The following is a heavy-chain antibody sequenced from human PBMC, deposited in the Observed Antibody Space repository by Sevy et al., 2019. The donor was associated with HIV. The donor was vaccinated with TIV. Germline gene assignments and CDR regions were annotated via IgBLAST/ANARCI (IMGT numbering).Heavy chain of an antibody. J-gene: IGHJ6*02. CDR2: ISSSGSTI. CDR1: GFTFSDYY. D-gene: IGHD6-13*01. Sequence: GGSLRLSCAASGFTFSDYYMSWIRQAPGKGLEWVSYISSSGSTIYYAYSVKGRFTISRDNAKNSLYLQMNSLRAEDTAVYYCARMGLAAGTGYYYYYGMDVWGQGTTVTVSS. CDR3: ARMGLAAGTGYYYYYGMDV. V-gene: IGHV3-11*01.